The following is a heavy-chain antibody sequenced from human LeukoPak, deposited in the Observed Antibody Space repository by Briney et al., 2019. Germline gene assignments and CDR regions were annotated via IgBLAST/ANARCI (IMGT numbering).Heavy chain of an antibody. D-gene: IGHD1-26*01. V-gene: IGHV3-21*01. CDR2: ISSSSSYI. CDR3: ASAYSGSYYFDY. CDR1: GFTFSSYS. Sequence: GGSLRLSCAASGFTFSSYSMNWFRKAPGKGLEWVSSISSSSSYIYYADSVKGRFTISRDNAKNSLYLQMNSLRAEDTAVYYCASAYSGSYYFDYWGQGTLVTVSS. J-gene: IGHJ4*02.